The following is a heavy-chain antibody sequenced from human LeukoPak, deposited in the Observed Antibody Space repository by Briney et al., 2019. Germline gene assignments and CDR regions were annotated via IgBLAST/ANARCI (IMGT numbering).Heavy chain of an antibody. CDR2: INHSGST. Sequence: SETLSLTCAVYGGSFSGYYWSWIRQPPGKGLEWIGEINHSGSTNYNPSLKSRVTISVDTSKNQFSLKLSSVTAADTAVYYCASPSALRYAFDIWGQGTMVTVSS. D-gene: IGHD3-3*01. J-gene: IGHJ3*02. CDR1: GGSFSGYY. CDR3: ASPSALRYAFDI. V-gene: IGHV4-34*01.